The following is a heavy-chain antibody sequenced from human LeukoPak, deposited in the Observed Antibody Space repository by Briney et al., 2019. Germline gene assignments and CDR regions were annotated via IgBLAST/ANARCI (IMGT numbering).Heavy chain of an antibody. D-gene: IGHD1-26*01. CDR3: ARDLGGSYSSETWFDP. Sequence: SETLSLTCTVSSGSISSSNYYWSWIRQPAGKGLEWIGRISTIGSTNYNPSLKSRVAISVDTSKNRFSLRLSSVTAADTAVYYCARDLGGSYSSETWFDPWGQGTLVTVSS. J-gene: IGHJ5*02. CDR1: SGSISSSNYY. V-gene: IGHV4-61*02. CDR2: ISTIGST.